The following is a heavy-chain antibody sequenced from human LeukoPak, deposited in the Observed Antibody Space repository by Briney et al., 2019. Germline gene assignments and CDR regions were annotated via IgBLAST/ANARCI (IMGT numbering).Heavy chain of an antibody. CDR1: GGSISSYY. CDR3: ARGFRVFWSGYFNDY. J-gene: IGHJ4*02. Sequence: SETLSLTCTVSGGSISSYYWSWIRQPPGKGLEWIGYIYYSGSTNYNPSLKSRVTISVDTSKNQFSLKLSSVTAADTAVYYCARGFRVFWSGYFNDYWGQGTLVTVSS. CDR2: IYYSGST. D-gene: IGHD3-3*01. V-gene: IGHV4-59*01.